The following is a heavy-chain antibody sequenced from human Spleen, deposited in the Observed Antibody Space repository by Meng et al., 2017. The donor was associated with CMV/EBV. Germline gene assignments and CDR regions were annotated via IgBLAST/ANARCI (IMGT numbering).Heavy chain of an antibody. D-gene: IGHD3-22*01. CDR3: ARGPYDSSGYSWFDP. J-gene: IGHJ5*02. CDR1: GSPINSNS. V-gene: IGHV1-69*10. CDR2: IIPILGIA. Sequence: SGSPINSNSIIWVRQAPGQGLEWMGGIIPILGIANYAQRFQDRVTITADRSTSTAYMELMSLRFEDSAVYYCARGPYDSSGYSWFDPWGQGTLVTVSS.